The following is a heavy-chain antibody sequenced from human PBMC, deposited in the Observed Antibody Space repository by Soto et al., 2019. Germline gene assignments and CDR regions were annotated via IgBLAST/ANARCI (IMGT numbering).Heavy chain of an antibody. CDR2: IYYSGST. D-gene: IGHD6-6*01. CDR3: ARVPRVQYSSFAFDI. Sequence: SETLSLTCTVSGGSISSYYWSWIRQPPGKGLEWIGYIYYSGSTNYNPSLKSRVTISVDTSKNQFSLKLSSVTAADTAVYYCARVPRVQYSSFAFDIWGQGTMVTVSS. V-gene: IGHV4-59*01. J-gene: IGHJ3*02. CDR1: GGSISSYY.